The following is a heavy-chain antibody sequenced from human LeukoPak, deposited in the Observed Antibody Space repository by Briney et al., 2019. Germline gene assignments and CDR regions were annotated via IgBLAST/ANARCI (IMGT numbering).Heavy chain of an antibody. CDR3: ARPGDIVVVVAPWDAFDI. V-gene: IGHV1-3*01. CDR1: GYTFTSYA. D-gene: IGHD2-15*01. J-gene: IGHJ3*02. CDR2: INAGNGNT. Sequence: ASVKVSCKASGYTFTSYAMHWVRQAPGQRLEWMGWINAGNGNTKYSQKFQGRFTITRDTSASTAYMELSSLRSEDTAVYYCARPGDIVVVVAPWDAFDIWGQGTMVTVSS.